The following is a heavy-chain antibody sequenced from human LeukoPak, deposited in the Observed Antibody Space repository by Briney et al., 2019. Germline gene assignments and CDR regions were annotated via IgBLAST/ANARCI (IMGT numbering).Heavy chain of an antibody. V-gene: IGHV1-69*06. CDR1: GGTFSSYA. D-gene: IGHD2-15*01. J-gene: IGHJ4*02. CDR2: IIPIFGTA. Sequence: SVKVSCMASGGTFSSYAIGWVRHAPGQGLEWMGGIIPIFGTANYAQKFQGRVTITADKSTSTAYMELSSLRSEDTAVYYCAAYGYCSGGSCYSRAYYFDYWGQGTLVTVSS. CDR3: AAYGYCSGGSCYSRAYYFDY.